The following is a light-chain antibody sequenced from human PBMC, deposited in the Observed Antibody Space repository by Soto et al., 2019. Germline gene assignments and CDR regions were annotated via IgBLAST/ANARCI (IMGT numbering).Light chain of an antibody. V-gene: IGKV3-15*01. CDR1: QSVSST. J-gene: IGKJ1*01. CDR3: QQYNNWPPRGT. Sequence: EIVMTQSPATLSVSPGERATLSCRASQSVSSTLAWYQQKPGQAPRLLIYGASTRATGIPARFSGSGSGTEFTLTISILQSEDFAVYYCQQYNNWPPRGTFGQGTKVEIK. CDR2: GAS.